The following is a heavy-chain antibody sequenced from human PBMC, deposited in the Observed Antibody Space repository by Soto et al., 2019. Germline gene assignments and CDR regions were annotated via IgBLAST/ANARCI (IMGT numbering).Heavy chain of an antibody. D-gene: IGHD3-16*01. V-gene: IGHV1-69*04. CDR3: ARGLLGGAFDY. Sequence: GASVKVSCKASGGTFSSDAIPWVRQAPGQGLEWVGRIIPMLGATNFAQKFQGRVTLTADKSTTTAYMDLSSLRSGDTAVFYCARGLLGGAFDYWGQGSLVTVSS. J-gene: IGHJ4*02. CDR1: GGTFSSDA. CDR2: IIPMLGAT.